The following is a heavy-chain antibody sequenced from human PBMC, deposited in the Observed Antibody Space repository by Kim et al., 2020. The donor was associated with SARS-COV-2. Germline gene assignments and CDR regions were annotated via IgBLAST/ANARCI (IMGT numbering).Heavy chain of an antibody. V-gene: IGHV1-18*01. CDR3: ARDSSSWSLRADY. Sequence: YAQKLQGRVTMSTDTSTSTAYMDLRSLRSDDTAVYYCARDSSSWSLRADYWGQGTLVTVSS. J-gene: IGHJ4*02. D-gene: IGHD6-13*01.